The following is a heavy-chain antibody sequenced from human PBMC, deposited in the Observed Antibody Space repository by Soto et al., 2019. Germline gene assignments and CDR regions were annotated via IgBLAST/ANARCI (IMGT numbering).Heavy chain of an antibody. CDR1: GFTFSSYA. V-gene: IGHV3-23*01. CDR3: AKDFRGLRLGELSMWFDP. J-gene: IGHJ5*02. D-gene: IGHD3-16*02. CDR2: ISGSGGST. Sequence: GGSLRLSCAASGFTFSSYAMSWVRQAPGKGLEWVSAISGSGGSTYYADSVKGRFTFSRDNSKNTLYLQMNSLRAEDTAVYYCAKDFRGLRLGELSMWFDPWGQGTLVTVSS.